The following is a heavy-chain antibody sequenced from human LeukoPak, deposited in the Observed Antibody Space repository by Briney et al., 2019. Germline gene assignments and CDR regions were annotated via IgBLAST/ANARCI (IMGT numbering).Heavy chain of an antibody. CDR3: ARVLYRGLDAFDI. Sequence: PGGSLRLSCAASGFTFSSYWMHWVRQAPGKGLVWVSRINSDGSSTSYADSVKGRFTISRDNAKNSLYLQMNSLRAEDTAVYYCARVLYRGLDAFDIWGQGTMVTVSS. J-gene: IGHJ3*02. CDR1: GFTFSSYW. CDR2: INSDGSST. D-gene: IGHD3-10*01. V-gene: IGHV3-74*01.